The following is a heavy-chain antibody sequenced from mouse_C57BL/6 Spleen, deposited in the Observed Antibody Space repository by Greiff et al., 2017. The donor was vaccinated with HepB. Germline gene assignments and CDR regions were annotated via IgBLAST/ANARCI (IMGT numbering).Heavy chain of an antibody. D-gene: IGHD1-1*01. CDR3: ARTGSDYYYAMDY. CDR1: GYSITSGYD. J-gene: IGHJ4*01. Sequence: VQLKQSGPGMVKPSQSLSLTCTVTGYSITSGYDWHWIRHFPGNKLEWMGYISYSDSTNYNPSLKSRISITHDTSKNHFFLKLNSVTTEDTATYYCARTGSDYYYAMDYWGQGTSVTVSS. CDR2: ISYSDST. V-gene: IGHV3-1*01.